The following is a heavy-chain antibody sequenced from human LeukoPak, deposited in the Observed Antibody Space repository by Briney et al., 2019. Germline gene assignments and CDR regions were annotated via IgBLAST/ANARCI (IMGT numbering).Heavy chain of an antibody. J-gene: IGHJ4*02. Sequence: SETLSLTCTVSGGSISSGSYYWTWIRQPAGKGLEWIGRISNSGTTNYNPSLKSRVTMSVDTSKNQFSLKLSSVTAADTAVYYCARTPLLGIAAAGTRLSYFDYWGQGTLVTVSS. CDR2: ISNSGTT. V-gene: IGHV4-61*02. D-gene: IGHD6-13*01. CDR1: GGSISSGSYY. CDR3: ARTPLLGIAAAGTRLSYFDY.